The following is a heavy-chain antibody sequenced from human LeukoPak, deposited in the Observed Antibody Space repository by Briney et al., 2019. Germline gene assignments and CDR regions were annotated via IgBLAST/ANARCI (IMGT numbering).Heavy chain of an antibody. CDR1: GYXFTSYG. D-gene: IGHD3-3*01. Sequence: ASVKVSCKASGYXFTSYGISWVRQAPGQGLEWMGWISAYNGNTNYAQKLQGRVTMTTDTSTSTAYMELRSLRSDDTAVYYCARGPAPRTHYDFWSGYIDAFDIWGQGTMVTVSS. CDR3: ARGPAPRTHYDFWSGYIDAFDI. CDR2: ISAYNGNT. V-gene: IGHV1-18*01. J-gene: IGHJ3*02.